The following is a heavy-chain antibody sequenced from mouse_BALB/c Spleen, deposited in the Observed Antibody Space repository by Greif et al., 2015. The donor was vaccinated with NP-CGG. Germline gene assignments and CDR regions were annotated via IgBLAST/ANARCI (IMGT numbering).Heavy chain of an antibody. CDR3: ARGRYDYDKIDYAMVD. CDR1: GFTFSSYA. Sequence: EVKLVESGGGLVKPGGSLKLSCAASGFTFSSYAMSWVRQTPEKRLEWVASISSGGSTYYPDSVKGRFTISRDNARNILYLQMSSLRSEVTAMYYCARGRYDYDKIDYAMVDCGQGTSVTVSS. CDR2: ISSGGST. D-gene: IGHD2-4*01. J-gene: IGHJ4*01. V-gene: IGHV5-6-5*01.